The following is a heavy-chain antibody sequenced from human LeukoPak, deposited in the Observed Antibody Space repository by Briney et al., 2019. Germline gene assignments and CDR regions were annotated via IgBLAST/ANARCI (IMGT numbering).Heavy chain of an antibody. V-gene: IGHV1-46*01. CDR2: INPRGDAT. J-gene: IGHJ4*02. D-gene: IGHD2-8*01. CDR1: GNTFIGYW. Sequence: ASVKVSCKTSGNTFIGYWIHWVRQAPGQGLEWMGAINPRGDATIGAQKFQGRVATTRDTSTSTVYMELSSLRSEDTAVYYCARGNSVVHSDLDYWGQGTLVTVSS. CDR3: ARGNSVVHSDLDY.